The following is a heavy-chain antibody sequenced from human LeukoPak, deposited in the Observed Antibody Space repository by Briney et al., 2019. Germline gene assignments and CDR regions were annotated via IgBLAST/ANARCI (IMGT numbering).Heavy chain of an antibody. D-gene: IGHD3-10*01. Sequence: PGGSLRLSCAASGFTFSSYAMHWVRQAPGKGLEWVAVISYDGSNKYYADSVKGRFTISRDNSKNTLYLQMNSLRAEDTAVYYCARDRWFGELTLYYYYYGMDVWGRGTTVTVSS. V-gene: IGHV3-30-3*01. CDR2: ISYDGSNK. CDR3: ARDRWFGELTLYYYYYGMDV. CDR1: GFTFSSYA. J-gene: IGHJ6*02.